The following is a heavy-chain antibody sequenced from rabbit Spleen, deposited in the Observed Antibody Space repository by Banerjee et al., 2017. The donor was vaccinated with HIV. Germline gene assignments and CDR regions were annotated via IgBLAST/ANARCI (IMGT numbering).Heavy chain of an antibody. CDR3: ARAIVPWLGLTRLDL. V-gene: IGHV1S45*01. D-gene: IGHD4-1*01. J-gene: IGHJ3*01. Sequence: QEQLEESGGGLVQPEGSLTITCTASGFSFSSGYWLCWVRQAPGKGLEWIGTIYAGSTGTTDYARWAKGRFTISSDNAQSTVDLKMTSLTAADTATYFCARAIVPWLGLTRLDLWGQGTLVTVS. CDR1: GFSFSSGYW. CDR2: IYAGSTGTT.